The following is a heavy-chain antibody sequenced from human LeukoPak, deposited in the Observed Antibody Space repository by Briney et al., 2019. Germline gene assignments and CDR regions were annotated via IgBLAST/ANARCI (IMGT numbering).Heavy chain of an antibody. Sequence: KSSDTLSLTCTVSGGSISSYYWSWIRQPPGKGLEWIGYIYYSGSTNYNPSLKSRVTISVDTSKNQFSLKLSSVTAADTAVYYCARVASDYGDYAPDYWGQGTLVTVSS. D-gene: IGHD4-17*01. J-gene: IGHJ4*02. CDR2: IYYSGST. CDR3: ARVASDYGDYAPDY. V-gene: IGHV4-59*01. CDR1: GGSISSYY.